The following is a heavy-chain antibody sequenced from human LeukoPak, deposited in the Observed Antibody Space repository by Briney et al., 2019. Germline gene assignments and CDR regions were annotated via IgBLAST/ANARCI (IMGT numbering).Heavy chain of an antibody. V-gene: IGHV3-15*01. CDR1: GFPFSTIW. CDR3: TTGNSLGRDGNYFFDF. J-gene: IGHJ4*02. CDR2: IKSNTEGGTM. Sequence: SGGSLRLSCAASGFPFSTIWLNWVRQAPGQGLEWVGRIKSNTEGGTMDYAAPVKGRSTISRDDSKNRLVLQMTSLKTETTAGYYCTTGNSLGRDGNYFFDFWGPGTLVTVSS. D-gene: IGHD1-7*01.